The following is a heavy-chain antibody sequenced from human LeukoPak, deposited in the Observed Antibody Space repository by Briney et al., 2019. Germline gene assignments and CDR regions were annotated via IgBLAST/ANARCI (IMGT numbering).Heavy chain of an antibody. CDR1: GFTFSSYE. J-gene: IGHJ4*02. Sequence: PGGSLRLSCAASGFTFSSYEMNWVRQAPGKGLEYVSAISSNGGSTYYANSVKGRFTISRDNSKNTLYLQMGSLRAEDMAVYYCARGPGRGYCSSTSCYALDYWGQGTLVTVSS. V-gene: IGHV3-64*01. CDR2: ISSNGGST. D-gene: IGHD2-2*01. CDR3: ARGPGRGYCSSTSCYALDY.